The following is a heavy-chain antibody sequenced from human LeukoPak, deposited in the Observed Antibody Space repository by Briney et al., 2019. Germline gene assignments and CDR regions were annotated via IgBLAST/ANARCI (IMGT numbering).Heavy chain of an antibody. D-gene: IGHD3-10*01. J-gene: IGHJ4*02. CDR1: GFTFSSYG. Sequence: GGSLRLSCAASGFTFSSYGMHWVRQAPGKGLEWVAFIRYDGSNRYYADSVKGRFTISRDNSKNTLYLQMNSLRAEDTAVYYCAKDGIGEWFGELFGFFDYWGQGTLVTVSS. V-gene: IGHV3-30*02. CDR3: AKDGIGEWFGELFGFFDY. CDR2: IRYDGSNR.